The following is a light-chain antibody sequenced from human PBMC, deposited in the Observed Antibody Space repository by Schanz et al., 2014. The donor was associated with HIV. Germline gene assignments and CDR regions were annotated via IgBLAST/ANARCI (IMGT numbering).Light chain of an antibody. CDR1: SSNIGAGYD. V-gene: IGLV1-40*01. J-gene: IGLJ2*01. Sequence: QSVLTQPPSVSATPGQKVTISCSGSSSNIGAGYDVHWYQHLPGTAPKLLIYGNTNRPSGVPDRFSGSKSGTSASLAITGLQAEDEADYYCQSYDSSLSGVVFGGGTKLTVL. CDR2: GNT. CDR3: QSYDSSLSGVV.